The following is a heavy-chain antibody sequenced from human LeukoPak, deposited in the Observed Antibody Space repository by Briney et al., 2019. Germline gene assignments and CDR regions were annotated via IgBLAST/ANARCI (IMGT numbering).Heavy chain of an antibody. D-gene: IGHD5-18*01. CDR1: GFTFSSYA. J-gene: IGHJ4*02. CDR3: AKDDARGYSYGYDY. Sequence: GGSLRLSCAASGFTFSSYAMSWVRQAPGKGLEWVSAISGSGGSTYYADSVKGRFTISRDNSKNTLYLQMNSLRAEDTAVYYCAKDDARGYSYGYDYWGQGTLVTVSS. V-gene: IGHV3-23*01. CDR2: ISGSGGST.